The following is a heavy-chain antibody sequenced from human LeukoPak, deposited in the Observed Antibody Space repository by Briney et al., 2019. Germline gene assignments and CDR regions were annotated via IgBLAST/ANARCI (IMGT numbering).Heavy chain of an antibody. CDR3: ASHQWELLTSYFDY. V-gene: IGHV3-11*04. CDR1: GFTFSDYY. CDR2: ISSSGGTI. J-gene: IGHJ4*02. Sequence: GGSLRLSCAASGFTFSDYYMSWIRQAPGKGLEWVSYISSSGGTIYYADSVKGRFTISRDNAKNSLYLQINSLRAEDTAVYYCASHQWELLTSYFDYWGQGTLVTVSS. D-gene: IGHD1-26*01.